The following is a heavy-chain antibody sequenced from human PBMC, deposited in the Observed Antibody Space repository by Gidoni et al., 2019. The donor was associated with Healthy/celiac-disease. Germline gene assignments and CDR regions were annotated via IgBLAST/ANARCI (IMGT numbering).Heavy chain of an antibody. D-gene: IGHD6-13*01. J-gene: IGHJ6*02. Sequence: QVQLVESGGGVVQPGRSLRLSCAASGFTFSSYGMHWVRQAPGKGLEWVAVIWYDGSNKYYADSVKGRFTISRDNSKNTLYLQMNSLRAEDTAVYYCARDRYSSSGYGMDVWGQGTTVTVSS. V-gene: IGHV3-33*01. CDR3: ARDRYSSSGYGMDV. CDR1: GFTFSSYG. CDR2: IWYDGSNK.